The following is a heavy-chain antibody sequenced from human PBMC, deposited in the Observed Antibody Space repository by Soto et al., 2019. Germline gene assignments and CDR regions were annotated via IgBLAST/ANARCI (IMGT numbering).Heavy chain of an antibody. V-gene: IGHV3-7*03. Sequence: GGSLRLSCVASGFTFTTYWMSWVRQAPGKGLEWVANIRQDGGAQYYVDSVKGRFTISRDNAKNSVYLQMDSLRVEDTAVYYCVRGGHGSGSYLGSSWGQGILVTVS. CDR1: GFTFTTYW. D-gene: IGHD3-10*01. CDR3: VRGGHGSGSYLGSS. J-gene: IGHJ5*02. CDR2: IRQDGGAQ.